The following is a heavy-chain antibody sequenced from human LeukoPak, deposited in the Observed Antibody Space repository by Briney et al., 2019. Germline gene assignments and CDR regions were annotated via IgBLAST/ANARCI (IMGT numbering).Heavy chain of an antibody. Sequence: PGRSLRLSCAASGFTFSSYGMHWVRQAPGKGLEWVAVIWYDGSNKYYADSVKGRFTISRDNSKNTLYLQMNSLRAEDTAVYYCARISSGGPASPGWFDPWGQGTLVTVSS. V-gene: IGHV3-33*01. J-gene: IGHJ5*02. CDR2: IWYDGSNK. D-gene: IGHD6-19*01. CDR3: ARISSGGPASPGWFDP. CDR1: GFTFSSYG.